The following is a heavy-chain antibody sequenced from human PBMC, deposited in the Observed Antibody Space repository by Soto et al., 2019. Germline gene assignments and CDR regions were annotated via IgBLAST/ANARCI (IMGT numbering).Heavy chain of an antibody. CDR2: INPNTGDA. CDR1: GFTFTDHH. CDR3: ARDGAEADGDHGMDV. Sequence: EQLEQSGAEVRRPGASVKVSCKASGFTFTDHHIHWVRQAPGQGLEWVGWINPNTGDAKFAQKFRGWVTMTTDTSIDTAYLELSSLTSDATAIYFCARDGAEADGDHGMDVWGRGTSVTVSS. J-gene: IGHJ6*02. D-gene: IGHD6-13*01. V-gene: IGHV1-2*04.